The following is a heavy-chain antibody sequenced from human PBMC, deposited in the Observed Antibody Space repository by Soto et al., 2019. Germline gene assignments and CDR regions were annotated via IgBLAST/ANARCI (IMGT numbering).Heavy chain of an antibody. CDR1: GYSFTSYW. D-gene: IGHD3-10*01. CDR3: ARLSPVGYYGAGSSFTPIDYYGMDV. J-gene: IGHJ6*02. V-gene: IGHV5-51*01. CDR2: IYPGDSDT. Sequence: GESLKISCKGSGYSFTSYWIGWVRQMPGKGLEWMGIIYPGDSDTRYSPSFQGQVTISADKSISTAYLQWSSLKASETAMYCCARLSPVGYYGAGSSFTPIDYYGMDVWGQGTTVTVSS.